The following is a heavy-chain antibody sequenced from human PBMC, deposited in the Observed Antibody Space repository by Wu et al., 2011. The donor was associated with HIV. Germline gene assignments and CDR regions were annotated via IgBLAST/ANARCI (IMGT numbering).Heavy chain of an antibody. CDR2: IIPIFRSV. J-gene: IGHJ6*02. V-gene: IGHV1-69*05. D-gene: IGHD3-10*01. CDR1: GATFNNYA. CDR3: ARHGSGSYYRLNYYYYGMDV. Sequence: QVQLVQSGAELRKPGSSVRVSCESSGATFNNYAVSWVRQAPGQGLEWMGGIIPIFRSVNYPQKFRGRVTISTDEHKTTAYMEMRRLKPEDTAVYYCARHGSGSYYRLNYYYYGMDVWGQGTTVTVSS.